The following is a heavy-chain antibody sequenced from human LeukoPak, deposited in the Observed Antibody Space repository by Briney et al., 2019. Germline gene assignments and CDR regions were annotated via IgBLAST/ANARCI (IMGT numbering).Heavy chain of an antibody. CDR1: GGSISTYY. J-gene: IGHJ3*02. D-gene: IGHD3-16*01. Sequence: MSSETLSLTCTVSGGSISTYYWSWIRQSPGKGLEWIGHIYYSGSIKYNPSLKSRVTISLDTSKNQFSLKLTSVIAADTAVYYCARDRGGGSPTIDAFDIWGQGTMVTVSS. CDR2: IYYSGSI. CDR3: ARDRGGGSPTIDAFDI. V-gene: IGHV4-59*01.